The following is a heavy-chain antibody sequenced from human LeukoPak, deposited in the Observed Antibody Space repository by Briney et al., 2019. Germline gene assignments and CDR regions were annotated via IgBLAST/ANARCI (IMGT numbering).Heavy chain of an antibody. CDR3: AKSDCGTIGCKLLNY. CDR2: INTDGSST. J-gene: IGHJ4*02. D-gene: IGHD2-21*01. Sequence: GGSLRLSCAASGFTFSNYWMFWVRQVPGKGLVWVSRINTDGSSTTYADSVKGRFTISRDNAKNTLYLQMNSLRAEDTALYYCAKSDCGTIGCKLLNYWGQGTLVTVSS. V-gene: IGHV3-74*01. CDR1: GFTFSNYW.